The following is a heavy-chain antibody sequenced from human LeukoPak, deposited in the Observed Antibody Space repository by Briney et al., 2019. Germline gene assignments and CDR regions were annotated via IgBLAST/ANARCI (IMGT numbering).Heavy chain of an antibody. CDR3: AKDRGIAAAGTSFDY. Sequence: HPGGSLSLSCAASGFTFHDYAMHWVREAPGKGLVWVAVISYDGSNKYYGDSVKGRITISRDNSKNTLYVQMNSLRPEDTAVYYCAKDRGIAAAGTSFDYWGQGTLVTVSS. J-gene: IGHJ4*02. D-gene: IGHD6-13*01. CDR1: GFTFHDYA. V-gene: IGHV3-30*18. CDR2: ISYDGSNK.